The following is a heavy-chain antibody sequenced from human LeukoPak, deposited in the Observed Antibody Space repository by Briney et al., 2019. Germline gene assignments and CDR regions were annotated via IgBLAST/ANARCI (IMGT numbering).Heavy chain of an antibody. Sequence: GGSLRLSCAASGFTFSSYGMHWVRQAPGKGLEWVAVIWYDGSNKYYADSVKGRFTISRDNSKNTLYLQMNSLGAEDTAVYYCARDWHDYGDYYYYYGMDVWGQGTTVTVSS. V-gene: IGHV3-33*01. CDR3: ARDWHDYGDYYYYYGMDV. J-gene: IGHJ6*02. D-gene: IGHD4-17*01. CDR1: GFTFSSYG. CDR2: IWYDGSNK.